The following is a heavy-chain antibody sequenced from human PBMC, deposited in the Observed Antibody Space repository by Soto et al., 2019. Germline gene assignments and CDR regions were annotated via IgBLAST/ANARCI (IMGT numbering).Heavy chain of an antibody. Sequence: SVKVSCKASGGTFSSYTISWVRQAPGQGLEWMGRIIPILGIANYAQKFQGRVTITADKSTSTAYMELSSLRSEDTAVYYCARDYKNSISSRLDFDIWGQGTMVTVSS. CDR3: ARDYKNSISSRLDFDI. J-gene: IGHJ3*02. CDR2: IIPILGIA. V-gene: IGHV1-69*04. D-gene: IGHD6-13*01. CDR1: GGTFSSYT.